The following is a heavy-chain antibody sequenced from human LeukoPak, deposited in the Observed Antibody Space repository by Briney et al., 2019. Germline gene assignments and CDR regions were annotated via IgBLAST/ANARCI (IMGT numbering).Heavy chain of an antibody. CDR3: AKPQVGFLEWLFLLLDY. Sequence: AGGSRRLSCAASGFTFSDYYMSWIRQAPGKGLEWVSYISSSGSTIYYADSVKGRFTISRDNAKNSLYLQMNSLRAEDTAVYYCAKPQVGFLEWLFLLLDYWGQGTLITVSS. V-gene: IGHV3-11*01. CDR1: GFTFSDYY. D-gene: IGHD3-3*01. CDR2: ISSSGSTI. J-gene: IGHJ4*02.